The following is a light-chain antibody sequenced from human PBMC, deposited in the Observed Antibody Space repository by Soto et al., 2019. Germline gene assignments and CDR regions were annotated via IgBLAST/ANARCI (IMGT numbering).Light chain of an antibody. J-gene: IGLJ2*01. CDR1: SGSMASNY. CDR2: EGN. V-gene: IGLV6-57*04. Sequence: NFMLTQPHSVSESPGQTVTISCTRSSGSMASNYVPWYQQRPGSVPTTLIYEGNQRPSGVPDRFSGSTDGASNAASLTISGLQTEDEADYYCQSYDSSTVVFGGGTKLTVL. CDR3: QSYDSSTVV.